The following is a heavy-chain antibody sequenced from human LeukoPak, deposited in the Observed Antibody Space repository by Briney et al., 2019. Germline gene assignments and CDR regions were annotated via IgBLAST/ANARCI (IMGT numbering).Heavy chain of an antibody. CDR1: GYTFASYG. Sequence: ASVKVSCKASGYTFASYGISWVRQAPGQGLEWMGWISAYNGNTNYAQKLQGRVTMTTDTSTSTAYMELRSLRSDDTAVYYCARAKWCSSTSCLPFDYWGQGTLVTVSS. V-gene: IGHV1-18*01. CDR2: ISAYNGNT. CDR3: ARAKWCSSTSCLPFDY. J-gene: IGHJ4*02. D-gene: IGHD2-2*01.